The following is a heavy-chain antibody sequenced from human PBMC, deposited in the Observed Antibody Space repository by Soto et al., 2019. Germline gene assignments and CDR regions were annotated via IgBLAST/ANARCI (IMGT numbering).Heavy chain of an antibody. V-gene: IGHV3-11*01. CDR2: VSSSDSTV. Sequence: VHLVESGGGLVKPGGSLRLSCAGSGFTFSDYYMSWIRQAPGKGLEWISYVSSSDSTVYYADSVKGRFTISRDNAKNSLYLQMNSLRVEDTAVYYCARDLGYYDSSGYFDYWGQGTLVTVSS. D-gene: IGHD3-22*01. CDR3: ARDLGYYDSSGYFDY. J-gene: IGHJ4*02. CDR1: GFTFSDYY.